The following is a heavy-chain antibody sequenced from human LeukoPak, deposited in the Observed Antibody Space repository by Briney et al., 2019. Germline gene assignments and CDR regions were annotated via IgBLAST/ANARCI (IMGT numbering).Heavy chain of an antibody. CDR1: GFTFSDYA. CDR2: ISGSGDST. J-gene: IGHJ5*01. Sequence: GGSLRLSCAASGFTFSDYAMSWVRQGPGKELEWVSGISGSGDSTHYADYVKGRFTISRDNSKNTLYLQMTSPRAEDAAVYYCVRDHPHPDRWGDAFDSWGQGALVTVSS. CDR3: VRDHPHPDRWGDAFDS. V-gene: IGHV3-23*01. D-gene: IGHD2-21*02.